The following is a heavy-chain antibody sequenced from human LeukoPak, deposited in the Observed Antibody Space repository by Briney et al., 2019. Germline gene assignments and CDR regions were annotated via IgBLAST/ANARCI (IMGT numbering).Heavy chain of an antibody. Sequence: GSLRLSCAASGFTFRNYAMSWIRQPPGKGLEWIGEINHSGSTNYNPSLKSRVTISVDTSKNQFSLKLSSVTAADTAVYYCARGGFYCGGDCYVDYWGQGTLVTVSS. J-gene: IGHJ4*02. CDR3: ARGGFYCGGDCYVDY. V-gene: IGHV4-34*01. D-gene: IGHD2-21*02. CDR1: GFTFRNYA. CDR2: INHSGST.